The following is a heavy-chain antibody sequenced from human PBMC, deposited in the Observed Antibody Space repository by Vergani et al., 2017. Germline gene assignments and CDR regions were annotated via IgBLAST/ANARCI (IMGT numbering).Heavy chain of an antibody. J-gene: IGHJ4*02. CDR3: ESGFTAMGTFDY. CDR1: GFTVSSNY. V-gene: IGHV3-53*01. CDR2: IYSGGST. D-gene: IGHD5-18*01. Sequence: EVQLVEPGGGLIQPGGSLKLSCAASGFTVSSNYMSWVHQAPGKGLEWVSVIYSGGSTYYADSVKCRVTISRDNSKNTRYLQSKSLRAEDSAGYYCESGFTAMGTFDYWGQGTLVTVAS.